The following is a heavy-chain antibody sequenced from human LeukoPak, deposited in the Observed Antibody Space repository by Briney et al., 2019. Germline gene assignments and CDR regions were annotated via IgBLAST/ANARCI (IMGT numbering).Heavy chain of an antibody. J-gene: IGHJ4*02. CDR3: ARASYDFWSGYPYYFDY. CDR2: IYPGDSDT. D-gene: IGHD3-3*01. CDR1: GYSFTSYW. Sequence: GESLKISCKGSGYSFTSYWLGWVRPMPGKGLEWMGIIYPGDSDTRYSPSFQGQVTISADKSISTAYLQWSSLKASDTAMYYCARASYDFWSGYPYYFDYWGQGTLVTVSS. V-gene: IGHV5-51*01.